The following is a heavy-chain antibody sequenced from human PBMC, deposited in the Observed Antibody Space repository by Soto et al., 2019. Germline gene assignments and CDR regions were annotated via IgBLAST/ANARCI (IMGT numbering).Heavy chain of an antibody. CDR3: ARVEAVAGLYNYHGLDV. J-gene: IGHJ6*02. Sequence: QVQLVQSGAEVKKPGSSVKVSCKVSGGTFSNYAIDWVRLAPGHGLEWMGGIVPIFGTTYYTQKFQGRATIIADGSTTPAYLEMSSLRSEAPAIYYCARVEAVAGLYNYHGLDVWGQGTAVTVSS. V-gene: IGHV1-69*12. CDR2: IVPIFGTT. D-gene: IGHD6-19*01. CDR1: GGTFSNYA.